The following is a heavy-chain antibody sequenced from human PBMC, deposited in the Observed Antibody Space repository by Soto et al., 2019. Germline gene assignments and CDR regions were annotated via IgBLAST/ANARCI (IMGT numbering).Heavy chain of an antibody. J-gene: IGHJ4*02. CDR1: GGSITSYY. CDR2: IYFSGSA. CDR3: ATRYSGYGDY. Sequence: SETLSLTCTVSGGSITSYYWSWIRQPPGKGLEWIGYIYFSGSANYNPSLKSRVTISVDTSKNQFSLKLSSVTAADTAVYYCATRYSGYGDYWGQGTLVTVSS. V-gene: IGHV4-59*08. D-gene: IGHD5-12*01.